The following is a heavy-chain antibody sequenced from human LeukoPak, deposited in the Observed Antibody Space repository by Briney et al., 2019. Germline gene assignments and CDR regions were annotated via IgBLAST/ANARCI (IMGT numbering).Heavy chain of an antibody. CDR3: ARDSPYGSGAFDY. CDR2: IYYSGST. J-gene: IGHJ4*02. D-gene: IGHD3-10*01. Sequence: SETLSLTCTVSGGSISSYYWGWIRQPPGKGLEWIGYIYYSGSTNYNPSLKSRVTISVDTSKNQFSLKLSSVTAADTAVYYCARDSPYGSGAFDYWGQGTLVTVSS. V-gene: IGHV4-59*01. CDR1: GGSISSYY.